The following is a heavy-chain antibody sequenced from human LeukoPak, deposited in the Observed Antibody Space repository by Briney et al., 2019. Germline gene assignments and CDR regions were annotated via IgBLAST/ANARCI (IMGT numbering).Heavy chain of an antibody. CDR3: ARFRFLLAAAGTYYFDY. CDR2: IYYSGST. D-gene: IGHD6-13*01. CDR1: GGSISSSSYY. V-gene: IGHV4-39*01. Sequence: PSETLSLTCTVSGGSISSSSYYWGWIRQPPGKGLEWIGSIYYSGSTYYNPSLKSRVTISVDTSKNQFSLKLSSVTAADTAVYYCARFRFLLAAAGTYYFDYWSQGTLVTVSS. J-gene: IGHJ4*02.